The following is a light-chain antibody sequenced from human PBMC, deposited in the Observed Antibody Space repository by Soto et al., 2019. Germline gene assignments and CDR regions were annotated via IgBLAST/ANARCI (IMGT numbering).Light chain of an antibody. CDR1: SSDVGAYDY. CDR3: SSYTSSSTLV. J-gene: IGLJ1*01. V-gene: IGLV2-14*03. CDR2: DVS. Sequence: QSVLPQPASVSGSPGQSITVSCTGTSSDVGAYDYVSWYQHHPGKAPKLMIYDVSYRPSGVSNRFSGSKSGNMASLTISGLQAEDEADYYCSSYTSSSTLVFGTGTKVTVL.